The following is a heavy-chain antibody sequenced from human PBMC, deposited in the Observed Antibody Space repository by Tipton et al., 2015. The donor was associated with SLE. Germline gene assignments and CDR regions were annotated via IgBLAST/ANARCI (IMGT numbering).Heavy chain of an antibody. D-gene: IGHD5-18*01. CDR2: IYYTGTTT. CDR3: ARLHGYSYGLNWFDP. J-gene: IGHJ5*02. Sequence: TLSLTCTVSGGSVSSSSKYWAWIRQPPGKGLEWIGRIYYTGTTTYYNSFLKSRVTMSVDTSKNQFSLRLTSVIAADTAVYYCARLHGYSYGLNWFDPWGQGTLISESS. CDR1: GGSVSSSSKY. V-gene: IGHV4-39*07.